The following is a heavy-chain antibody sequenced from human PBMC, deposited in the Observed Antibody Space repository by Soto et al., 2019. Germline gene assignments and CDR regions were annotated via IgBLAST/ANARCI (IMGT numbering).Heavy chain of an antibody. CDR1: GFTFSSYA. D-gene: IGHD3-10*01. J-gene: IGHJ6*03. V-gene: IGHV3-23*01. CDR2: ISGSGGST. CDR3: GVALGSGSYYNLYYYYMDV. Sequence: GGSLRLSCAASGFTFSSYAMSWVRQAPGKGLEWVSAISGSGGSTYYADSVKGRFTISRDNSKNTLYLQMNSLRAEDTAVYYCGVALGSGSYYNLYYYYMDVWGKGTTVTVSS.